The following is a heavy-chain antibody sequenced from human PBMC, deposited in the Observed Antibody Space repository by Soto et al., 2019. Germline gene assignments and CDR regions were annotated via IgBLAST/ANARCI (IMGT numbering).Heavy chain of an antibody. CDR2: IIPIFGTA. V-gene: IGHV1-69*06. CDR3: ARGPEGTIFGVVIGGMDV. D-gene: IGHD3-3*01. Sequence: SSVKVSCKASGGTFSSYAISWVRQAPGQGLEWMGGIIPIFGTANYAQKFQGRVTITADKSTSTAYMELSSLRSEDTAVYYCARGPEGTIFGVVIGGMDVWGQGTTVTVSS. J-gene: IGHJ6*02. CDR1: GGTFSSYA.